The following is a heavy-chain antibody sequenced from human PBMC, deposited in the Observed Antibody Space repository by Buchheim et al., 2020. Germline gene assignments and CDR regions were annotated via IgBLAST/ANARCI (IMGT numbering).Heavy chain of an antibody. CDR2: IKQDGSEK. CDR1: GFTFSSYW. CDR3: ASLYDNSGYYYEPPHMDV. D-gene: IGHD3-22*01. J-gene: IGHJ6*03. V-gene: IGHV3-7*01. Sequence: EVQLVESGGGLVQPGGSLRLSCAASGFTFSSYWMSWVRQAPGKGLEWVANIKQDGSEKYYVDSVKGRFTISRDNAKNSLYLQMNSLRAEDTAVYYCASLYDNSGYYYEPPHMDVWGKGTT.